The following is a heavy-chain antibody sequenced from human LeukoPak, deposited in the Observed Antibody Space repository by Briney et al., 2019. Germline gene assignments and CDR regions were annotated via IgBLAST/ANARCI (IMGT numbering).Heavy chain of an antibody. Sequence: TPSETLSLTCAVYGGSFSGYYWSWIRQPPGKGLEWIGEINHSGSTNYNPSLKSRVTISVDTSKNQFSLKLSSVTAADTAVYYCARANRYDLHFDYWGQGTLVTVSS. D-gene: IGHD5-12*01. CDR1: GGSFSGYY. V-gene: IGHV4-34*01. CDR3: ARANRYDLHFDY. J-gene: IGHJ4*02. CDR2: INHSGST.